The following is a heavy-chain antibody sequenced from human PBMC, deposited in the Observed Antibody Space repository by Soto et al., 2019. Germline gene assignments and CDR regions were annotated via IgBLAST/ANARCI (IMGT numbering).Heavy chain of an antibody. CDR1: GYTFPNYG. CDR3: APHTLDTGMPSGY. Sequence: QVRLVQSGAEVREPGASVKVSCKASGYTFPNYGVSWVRQAPGQGLEWMGWIGGYKGNTNYAQKLQGRVTLTTDTSTSTAYLELRSLRSDYTAVYYCAPHTLDTGMPSGYWGQGNLVTVSS. J-gene: IGHJ4*02. V-gene: IGHV1-18*01. CDR2: IGGYKGNT. D-gene: IGHD5-18*01.